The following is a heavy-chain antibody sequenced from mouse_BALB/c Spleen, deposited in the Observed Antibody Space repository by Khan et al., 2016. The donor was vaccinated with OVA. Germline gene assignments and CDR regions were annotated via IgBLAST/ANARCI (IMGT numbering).Heavy chain of an antibody. Sequence: VQLQESGPGLVKPSQSLSLTCTVTGYSITSDYAWNWIRQFPGNKLEWMGYMHYSGSTSYNPSLKSRISITRDSSKNQFFLHLNSVTSEDTATSYCARWFAYWGQGTLVTVSA. CDR2: MHYSGST. V-gene: IGHV3-2*02. CDR3: ARWFAY. CDR1: GYSITSDYA. J-gene: IGHJ3*01.